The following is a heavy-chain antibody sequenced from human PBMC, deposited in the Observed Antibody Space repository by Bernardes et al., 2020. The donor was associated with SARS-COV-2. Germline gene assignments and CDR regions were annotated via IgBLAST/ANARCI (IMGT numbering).Heavy chain of an antibody. CDR3: AKAHSGGSSYDY. Sequence: GGSLRLSCAASGFTFSSYTMGWVRQAPGKGLEWVSDISGSGGRTYYADSVKGRFTISRDNSKNTLYLQMNSLRAGDTARYHCAKAHSGGSSYDYWGRGTLVTVSS. V-gene: IGHV3-23*01. CDR1: GFTFSSYT. CDR2: ISGSGGRT. D-gene: IGHD2-15*01. J-gene: IGHJ4*02.